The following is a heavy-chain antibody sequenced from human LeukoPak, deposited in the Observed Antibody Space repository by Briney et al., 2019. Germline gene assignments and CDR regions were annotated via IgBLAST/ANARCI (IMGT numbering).Heavy chain of an antibody. D-gene: IGHD6-13*01. CDR2: IYYSRST. CDR3: ARAYSSSKTNWYFGL. V-gene: IGHV4-59*01. J-gene: IGHJ2*01. CDR1: GGSISSSY. Sequence: SETLSLTCTVPGGSISSSYWSWIRQPPGKGLEWMGDIYYSRSTNYNPSLKSRVTISVDTSKNQFSLKLSSVTAADTAVYYCARAYSSSKTNWYFGLWGRGTLVTVS.